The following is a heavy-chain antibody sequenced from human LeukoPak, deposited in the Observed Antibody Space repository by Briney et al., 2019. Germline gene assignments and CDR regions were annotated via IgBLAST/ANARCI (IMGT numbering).Heavy chain of an antibody. D-gene: IGHD2-21*01. J-gene: IGHJ4*02. CDR1: GYTCTSYG. Sequence: ASVKVSCKASGYTCTSYGISWVRQAPGQGLEWMGWISAYNGNTNYAQKLQGRGTMTTDPCTSTDYMELRSLRSADTAVYYCARKGVADFAYWGQGTLVTVSS. CDR2: ISAYNGNT. V-gene: IGHV1-18*01. CDR3: ARKGVADFAY.